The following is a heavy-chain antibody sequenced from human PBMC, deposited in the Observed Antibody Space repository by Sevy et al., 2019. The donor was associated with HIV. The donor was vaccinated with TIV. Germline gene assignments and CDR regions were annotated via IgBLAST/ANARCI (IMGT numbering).Heavy chain of an antibody. D-gene: IGHD5-12*01. CDR1: GYTFTGYY. Sequence: ASVKVSCKASGYTFTGYYVHWVRQAPGRGLEWMGWINPKTGDTRYTDKSQSRVTMTRVKYISTAYMDLISLTSDDTAVYYCASYGYNTSFACWGRGTLVTVSS. J-gene: IGHJ4*02. V-gene: IGHV1-2*02. CDR3: ASYGYNTSFAC. CDR2: INPKTGDT.